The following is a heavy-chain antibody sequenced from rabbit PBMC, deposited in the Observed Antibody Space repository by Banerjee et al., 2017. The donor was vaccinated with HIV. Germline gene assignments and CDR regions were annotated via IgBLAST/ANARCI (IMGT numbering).Heavy chain of an antibody. J-gene: IGHJ4*01. Sequence: QEQLEESGGDLVKPGASLALTCTASGFDISSSYWICWVRQAPGKGLEWIGCIYNGNGNTYYATWAKGRFTISKTSSTTVTLQMTSLTAADTATYFCARNFDLWGQGTLVTVS. CDR1: GFDISSSYW. V-gene: IGHV1S45*01. CDR2: IYNGNGNT. CDR3: ARNFDL.